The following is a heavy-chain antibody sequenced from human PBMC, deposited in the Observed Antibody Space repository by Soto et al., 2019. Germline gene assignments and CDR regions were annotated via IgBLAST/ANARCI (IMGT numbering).Heavy chain of an antibody. CDR2: IFYSGGT. Sequence: PSETLSLTCTVSGGSISNYCLSWIRQPPGRGLEWIGHIFYSGGTNYNPALKSRVTISVDTSKSQFSLKLSSVTAADTAVYYCAKDSGYNYGYFRWFDPWGQGTLVTVSS. V-gene: IGHV4-59*01. CDR1: GGSISNYC. D-gene: IGHD5-18*01. CDR3: AKDSGYNYGYFRWFDP. J-gene: IGHJ5*02.